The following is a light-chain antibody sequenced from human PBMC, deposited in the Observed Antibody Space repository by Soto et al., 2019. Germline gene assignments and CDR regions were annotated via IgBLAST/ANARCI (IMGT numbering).Light chain of an antibody. CDR3: SSYTSSSVV. J-gene: IGLJ2*01. Sequence: QSVLTQPASVSGSPGQSITISCTGTSSDVGGYNYVSWYQQHPGKAPKLMSYDVSNRPSGFSNRFSGSKSGNTASLTISGLQAEDEDDYDCSSYTSSSVVFGGGTKVTVL. V-gene: IGLV2-14*01. CDR1: SSDVGGYNY. CDR2: DVS.